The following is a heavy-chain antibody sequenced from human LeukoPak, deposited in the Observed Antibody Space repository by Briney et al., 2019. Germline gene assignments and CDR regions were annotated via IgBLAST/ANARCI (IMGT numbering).Heavy chain of an antibody. CDR1: GYTFTSYA. Sequence: ASVKVSCKASGYTFTSYAMHWVRQAPGQRLEWMGWINAGNGNTKYSQEFQGRVTITRDTSASTAYMELRSLRSDDTAVYYCARVYSSSELDYWGQGTLVTVSS. CDR3: ARVYSSSELDY. J-gene: IGHJ4*02. CDR2: INAGNGNT. V-gene: IGHV1-3*01. D-gene: IGHD6-13*01.